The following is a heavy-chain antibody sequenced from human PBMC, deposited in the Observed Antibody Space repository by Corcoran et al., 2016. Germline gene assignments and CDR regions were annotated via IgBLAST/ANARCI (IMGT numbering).Heavy chain of an antibody. Sequence: QVQLGQSGAEVKKPGSSVKVSCKASGGTCSSYAISWVRQAPGQRLEWMGGIIPIFGRANYAQKFQGRVTMTADESTSTAYMELSSLRSEDTAVYVCAGLPGARYGMDVWGQATPVTVSS. D-gene: IGHD3-10*01. CDR1: GGTCSSYA. CDR3: AGLPGARYGMDV. V-gene: IGHV1-69*01. J-gene: IGHJ6*02. CDR2: IIPIFGRA.